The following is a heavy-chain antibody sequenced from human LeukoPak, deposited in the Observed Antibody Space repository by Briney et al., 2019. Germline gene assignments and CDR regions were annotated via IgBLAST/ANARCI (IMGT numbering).Heavy chain of an antibody. D-gene: IGHD3-3*01. V-gene: IGHV3-30*02. CDR1: GFTFSSYG. Sequence: GGSLRLSCAASGFTFSSYGMHWVRQAPGKGLEWVAFIQYDGSNKYYADSVRGRFTISRDNSKNTLYLQMNSLRAEDTAVYYCARGDPDISFGVVGDAFDIWGQGTMVTVSS. CDR2: IQYDGSNK. CDR3: ARGDPDISFGVVGDAFDI. J-gene: IGHJ3*02.